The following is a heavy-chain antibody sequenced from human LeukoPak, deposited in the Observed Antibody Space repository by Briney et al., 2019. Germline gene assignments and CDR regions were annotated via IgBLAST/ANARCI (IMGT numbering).Heavy chain of an antibody. D-gene: IGHD3/OR15-3a*01. V-gene: IGHV1-69*16. CDR1: GGSLSDYT. J-gene: IGHJ6*03. Sequence: ASVKVSCKASGGSLSDYTISWVRQAPGQGLEWMGGIIPMLGTAKYAQNFQGRVTITTDDSSSTVYMKLSSLRFEDTASYFCARDGLLTRTGMDVWGKGTTVTVSS. CDR2: IIPMLGTA. CDR3: ARDGLLTRTGMDV.